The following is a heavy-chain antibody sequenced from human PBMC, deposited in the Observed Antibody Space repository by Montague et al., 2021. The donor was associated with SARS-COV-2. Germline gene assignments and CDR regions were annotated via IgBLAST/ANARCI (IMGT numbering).Heavy chain of an antibody. CDR1: GFTFSSYC. J-gene: IGHJ4*02. Sequence: SPRLSCAASGFTFSSYCMHWVRQAPGKGLEWVAVISYDGSNKYYADSVKSRFTISRDNSKNTLYLQMNSLRAEDTAVYYCAKTVGGYSYVDYWGQGTLVTVSS. CDR2: ISYDGSNK. V-gene: IGHV3-30*18. D-gene: IGHD5-18*01. CDR3: AKTVGGYSYVDY.